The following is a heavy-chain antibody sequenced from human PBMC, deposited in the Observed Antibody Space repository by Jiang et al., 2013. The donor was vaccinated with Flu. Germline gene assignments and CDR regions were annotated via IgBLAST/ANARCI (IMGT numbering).Heavy chain of an antibody. CDR2: IYYSGST. CDR1: GGSISSGGYS. D-gene: IGHD4-17*01. V-gene: IGHV4-30-2*01. J-gene: IGHJ5*02. CDR3: ARGRDDYGDYNWFDP. Sequence: GSGLVKPSQTLSLTCAVSGGSISSGGYSWSWIRQPPGKGLEWIGYIYYSGSTNYNPSLKSRVTISVDTSKNQFSLKLSSVTAADTAVYYCARGRDDYGDYNWFDPWGQGPWSPSPQ.